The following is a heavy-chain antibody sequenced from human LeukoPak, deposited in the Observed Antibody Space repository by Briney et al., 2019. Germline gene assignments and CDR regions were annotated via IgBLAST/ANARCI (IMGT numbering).Heavy chain of an antibody. CDR2: IYYSGST. CDR1: GGSISSYY. D-gene: IGHD3-16*01. J-gene: IGHJ6*03. V-gene: IGHV4-59*01. Sequence: SETLSLTCTVSGGSISSYYWSWIRQPPGKGLEWIGYIYYSGSTNYNPSLKSRVSISVDTSKNQFSLKLRSVTAADTAVYYCARETSQKGAHYMDVWGKGTTVTISS. CDR3: ARETSQKGAHYMDV.